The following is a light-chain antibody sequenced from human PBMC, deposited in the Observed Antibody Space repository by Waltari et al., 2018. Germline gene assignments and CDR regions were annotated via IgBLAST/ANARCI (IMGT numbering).Light chain of an antibody. CDR2: GAS. V-gene: IGKV3-15*01. J-gene: IGKJ2*03. CDR1: QSVSSH. CDR3: QHYDNWLYS. Sequence: EIVMTQSPATLSVSPGERATLFCRASQSVSSHVAWYQQKPGQAPRLLLFGASTRATGTPARFRGSGSGTEFTLTISSLQSEDFAVYYCQHYDNWLYSFGQGTKVEIK.